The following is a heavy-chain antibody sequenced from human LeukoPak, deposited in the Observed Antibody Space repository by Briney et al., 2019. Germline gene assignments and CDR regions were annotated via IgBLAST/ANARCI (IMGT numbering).Heavy chain of an antibody. CDR3: AGXXXXXXGPYDAFDI. Sequence: ASVKVSCKASGYTFTNYGISWVRQAPGQGLEWMGWISTYNGNTNYAQKLQGRVTMTTDTSTSTAYMELRSLRSDDTAVYYCAGXXXXXXGPYDAFDIWGQGTMVTVSS. J-gene: IGHJ3*02. V-gene: IGHV1-18*01. CDR1: GYTFTNYG. CDR2: ISTYNGNT.